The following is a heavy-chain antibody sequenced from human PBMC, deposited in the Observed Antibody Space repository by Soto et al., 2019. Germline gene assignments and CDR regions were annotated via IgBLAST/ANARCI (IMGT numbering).Heavy chain of an antibody. CDR2: IYYSGST. CDR3: ARDPRGYSYGYHWFDP. J-gene: IGHJ5*02. V-gene: IGHV4-59*01. D-gene: IGHD5-18*01. Sequence: PSETLSLTCTVSGASISGYYWSWIRQPPGKGLEWIGYIYYSGSTNYNPSLKSRVTISVDTSKNQFSLKLSSVTAADTAVYYCARDPRGYSYGYHWFDPWGQGTLVTVSS. CDR1: GASISGYY.